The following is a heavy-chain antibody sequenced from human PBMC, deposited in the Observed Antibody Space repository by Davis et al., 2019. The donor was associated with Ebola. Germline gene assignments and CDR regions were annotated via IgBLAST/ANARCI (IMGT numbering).Heavy chain of an antibody. D-gene: IGHD5-12*01. CDR3: TTPGGQDSGYDVFDI. CDR1: GDTFISYA. CDR2: INPSDGDT. V-gene: IGHV1-46*03. J-gene: IGHJ3*02. Sequence: ASVKVSCKASGDTFISYAISWVRQAPGQGLEWMGIINPSDGDTSYAQKFQGRVTLTSDTSTTTVYMDLSSLRSEDTALYYCTTPGGQDSGYDVFDIWGQGTMVTVSS.